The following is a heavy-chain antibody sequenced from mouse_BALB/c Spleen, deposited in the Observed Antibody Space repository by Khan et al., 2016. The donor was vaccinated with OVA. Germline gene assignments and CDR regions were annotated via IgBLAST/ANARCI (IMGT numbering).Heavy chain of an antibody. CDR3: AGRGLYGIFAY. J-gene: IGHJ3*01. V-gene: IGHV1-7*01. Sequence: VQLQESGAELAKPGASVKMSCKASGYTFTTYWMHWVKQRPGQGLEWIGYIDPTTGYTEYNQKFKDKATLTTDKSSSTAYMQLSSLTSEDSAVYYCAGRGLYGIFAYWCQGTLVTVSA. CDR1: GYTFTTYW. D-gene: IGHD2-1*01. CDR2: IDPTTGYT.